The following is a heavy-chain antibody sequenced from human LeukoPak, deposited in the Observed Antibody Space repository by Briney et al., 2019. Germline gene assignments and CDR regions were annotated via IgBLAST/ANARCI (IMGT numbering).Heavy chain of an antibody. Sequence: GGSLRLSREASGFTFTIYSMTWVRQAPGKGLEWVSIISSGSSAIFSADALKGRFTISRDNAKNSLYLQMNSLRAEDTAVYYCARDYGGNSGVYYFDYWGQGTLVTVSS. CDR2: ISSGSSAI. J-gene: IGHJ4*02. CDR3: ARDYGGNSGVYYFDY. D-gene: IGHD4-23*01. V-gene: IGHV3-21*01. CDR1: GFTFTIYS.